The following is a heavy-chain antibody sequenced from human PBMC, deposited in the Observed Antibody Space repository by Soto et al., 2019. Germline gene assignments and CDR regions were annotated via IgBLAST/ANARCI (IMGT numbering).Heavy chain of an antibody. V-gene: IGHV4-59*08. CDR3: ARHDGSSWFGELLPRNWFDP. J-gene: IGHJ5*02. D-gene: IGHD3-10*01. CDR2: IYYSGST. Sequence: PSETLSLTCTVSGGSISSYYWSWIRQPPGKGLDWIGYIYYSGSTNYNPSLKSRVTISVDTSKNQFSLKLSSVTAADTAVYYCARHDGSSWFGELLPRNWFDPWGQGTLVTVSS. CDR1: GGSISSYY.